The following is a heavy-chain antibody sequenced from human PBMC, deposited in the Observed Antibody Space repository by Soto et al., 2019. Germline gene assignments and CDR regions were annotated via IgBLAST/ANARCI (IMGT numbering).Heavy chain of an antibody. D-gene: IGHD7-27*01. CDR3: ARGRYCLTGRCFPNWFDS. J-gene: IGHJ5*01. CDR2: IYKSATT. Sequence: SETLSLTCSVSGDSISNLDYFWAWIRQPPGQALEYIGYIYKSATTYYNPSFESRVAISVYTSKSQFSLNVTSVTAADTAVYFCARGRYCLTGRCFPNWFDSWGQGALVTVSS. CDR1: GDSISNLDYF. V-gene: IGHV4-30-4*01.